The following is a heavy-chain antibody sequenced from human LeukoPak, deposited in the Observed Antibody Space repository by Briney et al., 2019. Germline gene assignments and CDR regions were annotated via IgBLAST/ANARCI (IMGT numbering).Heavy chain of an antibody. D-gene: IGHD1-26*01. CDR3: AKVGVFSGSYWMGAFDI. J-gene: IGHJ3*02. V-gene: IGHV3-23*01. Sequence: GGSLRLSCAASGFTFSSYGMSWVRQAPGKGLEWVSAISGSGGSTYYADSVKGRFTISRDNSKNTLYLQMNSLRAEDTAVYYCAKVGVFSGSYWMGAFDIWGQGTMVTVSS. CDR2: ISGSGGST. CDR1: GFTFSSYG.